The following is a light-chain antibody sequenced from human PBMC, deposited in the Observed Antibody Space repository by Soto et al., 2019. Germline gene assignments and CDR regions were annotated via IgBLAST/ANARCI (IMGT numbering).Light chain of an antibody. CDR3: QQYGSSRGT. J-gene: IGKJ5*01. CDR2: GAS. CDR1: QSADTY. Sequence: EIVLTQSPATLSLSPGARAPLSCRASQSADTYLAWYQQKPGQAPRLLIYGASSRATGIPDRFSGSGSGTDFTLTISRLEPEDFAVYYCQQYGSSRGTFGQGTRLEIK. V-gene: IGKV3-20*01.